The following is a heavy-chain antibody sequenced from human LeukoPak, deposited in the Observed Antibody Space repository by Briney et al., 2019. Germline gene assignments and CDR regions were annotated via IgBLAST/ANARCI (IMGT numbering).Heavy chain of an antibody. CDR3: AKVKVVGYSNFDY. V-gene: IGHV3-53*01. D-gene: IGHD3-22*01. CDR2: FTRTDQTT. J-gene: IGHJ4*02. CDR1: GFTVSSNY. Sequence: GVSLRLSGAASGFTVSSNYISWVRQAPGKGLEWLLGFTRTDQTTSYADSVKGRFTISRDNSRDTLYLQMNSLTAEDTAVYYCAKVKVVGYSNFDYWGKGTLVTVSP.